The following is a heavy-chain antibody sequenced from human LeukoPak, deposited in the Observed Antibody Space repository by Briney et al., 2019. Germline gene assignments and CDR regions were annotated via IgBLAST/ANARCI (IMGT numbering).Heavy chain of an antibody. CDR1: GFTFSSYG. Sequence: PGGSLRLSCAASGFTFSSYGMHWVRQAPGKGLEWVAFIRYDGSNKYYADSVKGRFTISRGNSKNTLYLQMNSLRAEDTAVYYCAKDQQPFYKQLERLDPGDWGQGTLVTVFS. J-gene: IGHJ4*02. D-gene: IGHD1-1*01. CDR2: IRYDGSNK. CDR3: AKDQQPFYKQLERLDPGD. V-gene: IGHV3-30*02.